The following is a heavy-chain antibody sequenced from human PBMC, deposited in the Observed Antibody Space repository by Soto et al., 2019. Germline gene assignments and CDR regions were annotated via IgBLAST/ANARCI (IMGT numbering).Heavy chain of an antibody. CDR1: GGSISNSSY. J-gene: IGHJ6*02. Sequence: TSETLSLTCTVSGGSISNSSYWVWIRQPPGKGLEWIGSIYSIGSTYYNPSLKSRVTISVDTSKNQFSLKLSSVTAADTAVYYCRRSSRYSTDVWGQGTTVTVSS. D-gene: IGHD6-13*01. CDR2: IYSIGST. CDR3: RRSSRYSTDV. V-gene: IGHV4-39*01.